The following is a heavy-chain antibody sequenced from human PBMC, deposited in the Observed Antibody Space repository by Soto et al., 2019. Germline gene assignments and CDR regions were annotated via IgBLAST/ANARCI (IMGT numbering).Heavy chain of an antibody. J-gene: IGHJ5*02. D-gene: IGHD2-15*01. CDR2: IYYSGST. CDR1: GGSISSGGYY. Sequence: KPSETLSLTCTVSGGSISSGGYYWSWIRQHPGKGLEWIGYIYYSGSTYYNPSLKSRVTISVDTSKNQFSLKLSSVTAADAAVYYCARALASKYCSGGSCYSSNNWFDPWGQGTLVTVSS. CDR3: ARALASKYCSGGSCYSSNNWFDP. V-gene: IGHV4-31*03.